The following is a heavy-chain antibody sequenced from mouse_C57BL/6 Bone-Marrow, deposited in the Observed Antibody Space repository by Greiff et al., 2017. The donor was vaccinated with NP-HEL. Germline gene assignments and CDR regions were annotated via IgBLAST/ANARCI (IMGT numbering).Heavy chain of an antibody. D-gene: IGHD1-1*02. J-gene: IGHJ2*01. CDR2: ISSGGDYI. CDR1: GFTFSSYA. V-gene: IGHV5-9-1*02. Sequence: EVQGVESGEGLVKPGGSLKLSCAASGFTFSSYAMSWVRQTPEKRLEWVAYISSGGDYIYYADTVKGRFTISRDNARNTLYLQMSSLKSEDTAMYYCTRPGVGGYFDYWGQGTTLTVSS. CDR3: TRPGVGGYFDY.